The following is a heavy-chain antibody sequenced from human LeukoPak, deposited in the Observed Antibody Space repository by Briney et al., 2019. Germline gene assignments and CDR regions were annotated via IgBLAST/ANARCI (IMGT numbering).Heavy chain of an antibody. J-gene: IGHJ4*02. Sequence: SETLSLTCTVSGGSLSSYYWSWIRQPPGKGLEWIGYIYYSGSTNYNPSLKSRVTISVDTSKNQFSLKLSSVTAADTAVYYCARATDLPAAFRYYFDYWGQGTLVTVSS. V-gene: IGHV4-59*01. CDR3: ARATDLPAAFRYYFDY. D-gene: IGHD2-2*01. CDR1: GGSLSSYY. CDR2: IYYSGST.